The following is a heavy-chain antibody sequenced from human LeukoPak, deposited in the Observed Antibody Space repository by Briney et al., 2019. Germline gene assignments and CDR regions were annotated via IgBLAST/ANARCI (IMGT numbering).Heavy chain of an antibody. V-gene: IGHV3-9*01. CDR3: AKDIGPIVGALYYFDY. CDR2: ISWNSGSI. CDR1: GFTFDDYA. D-gene: IGHD1-26*01. J-gene: IGHJ4*02. Sequence: GGSLRLSCAASGFTFDDYAMHWVRHAPGKGLEWVSGISWNSGSIGYADSVKGRFTISRDNAKNSLYLQMNSLRAEDTALYYCAKDIGPIVGALYYFDYWGQGTLVTVSS.